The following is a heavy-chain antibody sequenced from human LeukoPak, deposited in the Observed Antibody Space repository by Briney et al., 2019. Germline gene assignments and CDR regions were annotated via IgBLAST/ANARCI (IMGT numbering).Heavy chain of an antibody. Sequence: GGSLRLSCAASGFTFSSYAMSWVRQAPGKGLEWVSAISGSGGSTYYADSVKGRFTISRDNSKNTPYLQTNSLRAEDTAVYYCAKSRYSSSWYYSDYWGQGTLVTVSS. CDR2: ISGSGGST. V-gene: IGHV3-23*01. D-gene: IGHD6-13*01. J-gene: IGHJ4*02. CDR1: GFTFSSYA. CDR3: AKSRYSSSWYYSDY.